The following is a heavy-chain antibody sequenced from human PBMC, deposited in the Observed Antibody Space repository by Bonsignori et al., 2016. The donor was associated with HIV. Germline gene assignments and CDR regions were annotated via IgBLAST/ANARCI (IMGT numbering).Heavy chain of an antibody. CDR1: GGSISSYY. V-gene: IGHV4-4*07. CDR2: IYTSGST. Sequence: SETLSLTCTVSGGSISSYYWSWIRQPAGKGLEWIGRIYTSGSTNYNPSLKSRVTMSVDTSKNQFSLKLSSVTAADTAVYYCARNRVVATDDAFDIWGQGTMVTVSS. D-gene: IGHD5-12*01. J-gene: IGHJ3*02. CDR3: ARNRVVATDDAFDI.